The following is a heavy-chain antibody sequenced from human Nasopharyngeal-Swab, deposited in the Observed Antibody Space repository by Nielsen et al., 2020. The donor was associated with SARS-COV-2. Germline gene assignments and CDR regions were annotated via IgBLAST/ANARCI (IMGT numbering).Heavy chain of an antibody. CDR3: AKVKWDRQAPVDY. Sequence: GESLKISCAASGFTFSSYDMHWVRQAPGKGLEWVAVISHDGSNRYYADSVKGRFTISRDSSKNTLYLQMNSLRDEDTAVYYCAKVKWDRQAPVDYWGQGTLVTVSS. D-gene: IGHD1-26*01. V-gene: IGHV3-30*18. CDR1: GFTFSSYD. CDR2: ISHDGSNR. J-gene: IGHJ4*02.